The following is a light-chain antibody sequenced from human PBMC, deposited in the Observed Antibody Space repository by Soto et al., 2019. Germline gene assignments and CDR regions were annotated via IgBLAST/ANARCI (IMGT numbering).Light chain of an antibody. V-gene: IGLV1-44*01. Sequence: QSVLTRPPSASGAHGKPGTISCSGMSSNIGTSSVHWYKHLPGTAPKPLIYTNDQRPSGVPDRFSGSKSGTSASLAISGLQSEDEADYYCAVWDDSPNGHVFGAGTKVTVL. CDR2: TND. CDR1: SSNIGTSS. CDR3: AVWDDSPNGHV. J-gene: IGLJ1*01.